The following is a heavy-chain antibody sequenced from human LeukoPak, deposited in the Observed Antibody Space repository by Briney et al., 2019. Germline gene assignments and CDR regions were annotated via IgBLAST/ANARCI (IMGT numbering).Heavy chain of an antibody. D-gene: IGHD3-22*01. CDR1: GFTFSSYG. CDR3: VRDHHRRLYDSQARDTFDI. V-gene: IGHV3-30*03. Sequence: GGSLRLSCAASGFTFSSYGMHWVRQAPGKGLEWVAVISYDGSNKYYADSVKGRFTISRDNSKNTLYLQMNSLRAEDTAVYYCVRDHHRRLYDSQARDTFDIWGQGTMVTVSS. J-gene: IGHJ3*02. CDR2: ISYDGSNK.